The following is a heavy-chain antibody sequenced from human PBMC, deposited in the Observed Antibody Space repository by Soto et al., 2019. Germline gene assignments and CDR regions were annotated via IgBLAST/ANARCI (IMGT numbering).Heavy chain of an antibody. Sequence: EVQLVESGGGLVQPGGSLRLSCAASGFTFSSYWMSWVRQAPGKGLEWVAHTRQDGGQEYYVDSVKGRFTISRDNAKNSLYLQMNSLRVEDTAVYYCAGYPNPTVAGLPFDLWGQGTLVTVSS. V-gene: IGHV3-7*03. CDR3: AGYPNPTVAGLPFDL. CDR1: GFTFSSYW. J-gene: IGHJ4*02. CDR2: TRQDGGQE. D-gene: IGHD6-19*01.